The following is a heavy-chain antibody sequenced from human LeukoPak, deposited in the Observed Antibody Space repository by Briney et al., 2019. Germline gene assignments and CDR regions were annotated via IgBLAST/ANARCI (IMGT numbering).Heavy chain of an antibody. CDR1: GYTFTSYG. V-gene: IGHV1-18*01. CDR3: ARDHIVVVPAAMIGVFDP. J-gene: IGHJ5*02. D-gene: IGHD2-2*01. Sequence: GASVKVSCKASGYTFTSYGISWVRQAPGPGLEWMGWISAYNGNTNYAQKLQGRVTMTTDTSTSTAYMELRSLRSDDTAVYYCARDHIVVVPAAMIGVFDPWGQGTLVTVSS. CDR2: ISAYNGNT.